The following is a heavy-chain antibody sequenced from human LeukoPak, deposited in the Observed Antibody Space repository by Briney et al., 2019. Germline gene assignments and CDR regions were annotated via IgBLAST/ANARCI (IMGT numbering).Heavy chain of an antibody. Sequence: PSETLSLTCTVSGGSINTDSYYCGWIRQSPGKGLEWIGSVSYIGSIYYNPSLKSRVTISVDRSKNQFSLKLSSVTAADTAVYYCASGYCSGGSCYDYWGQGTLVTVSS. V-gene: IGHV4-39*07. D-gene: IGHD2-15*01. CDR1: GGSINTDSYY. CDR2: VSYIGSI. CDR3: ASGYCSGGSCYDY. J-gene: IGHJ4*02.